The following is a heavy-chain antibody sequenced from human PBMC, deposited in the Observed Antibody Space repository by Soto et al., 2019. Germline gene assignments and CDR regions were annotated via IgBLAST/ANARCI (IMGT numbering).Heavy chain of an antibody. J-gene: IGHJ3*01. Sequence: SETLSLTCTVSGGSISTYYWNWIRQSPGKGLEWIGYIYRTGSTHYNPSLNSRVAISLDTSRNKFSLKLNSVTTADTAVYFCARQIGDDPFDVWGQGTMVTVSS. CDR3: ARQIGDDPFDV. D-gene: IGHD3-3*01. V-gene: IGHV4-59*01. CDR2: IYRTGST. CDR1: GGSISTYY.